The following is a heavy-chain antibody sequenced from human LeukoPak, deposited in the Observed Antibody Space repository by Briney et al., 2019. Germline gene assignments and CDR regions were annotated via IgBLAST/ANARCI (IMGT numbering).Heavy chain of an antibody. CDR2: ISYDGSNK. CDR1: GFTFSSYA. D-gene: IGHD2-2*01. Sequence: GGSLRLSCAASGFTFSSYAMHWVRQAPGKGLEWVAVISYDGSNKYYADSVKGRFTISRDNSKNTLYLQMNSLRAEDTAVYYCARLREYQLLLGSFDYWGQGTLVTVSS. J-gene: IGHJ4*02. CDR3: ARLREYQLLLGSFDY. V-gene: IGHV3-30-3*01.